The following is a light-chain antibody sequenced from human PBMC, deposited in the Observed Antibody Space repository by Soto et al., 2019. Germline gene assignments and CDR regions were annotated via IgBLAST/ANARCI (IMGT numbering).Light chain of an antibody. CDR2: RNN. J-gene: IGLJ1*01. CDR3: AAWDDSLSGYV. V-gene: IGLV1-47*01. Sequence: QSVLTQPPSASGTPGQRITISCSGSSSNIGSNYVYWYQQLPGTAPKLLIYRNNQRSSGVPDRLSGSKSGTSASLAISGLRSEDEADYYCAAWDDSLSGYVFGTGTKLTVL. CDR1: SSNIGSNY.